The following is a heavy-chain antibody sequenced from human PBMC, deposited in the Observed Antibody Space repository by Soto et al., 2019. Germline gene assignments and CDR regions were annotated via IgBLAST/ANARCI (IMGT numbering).Heavy chain of an antibody. CDR1: GYTFTSYG. CDR2: ISAYNGNT. Sequence: QVQLVQSGAEVKKPGASVKVSCKASGYTFTSYGISWVRQAPGQGLEWMGWISAYNGNTNYAQKLQGRVTMTTDTSTSKAYMELRSMRSDDTAVYYCARELSRRGYSGYDLPYCFDYWGQGTLVTVSS. D-gene: IGHD5-12*01. J-gene: IGHJ4*02. V-gene: IGHV1-18*01. CDR3: ARELSRRGYSGYDLPYCFDY.